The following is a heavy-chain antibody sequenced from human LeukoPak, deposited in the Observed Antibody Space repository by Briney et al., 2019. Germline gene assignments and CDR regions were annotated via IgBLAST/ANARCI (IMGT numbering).Heavy chain of an antibody. Sequence: PSETLSLTCTVSGGSISSGSYYWSWIRQPAGKGLEWIGRIYTSGSTNYNPSLKSRVTISVDTSKNQFSLKLSSVTAADTAVYYCASSYYYDSSGHKYWGQGTLVTVSS. CDR3: ASSYYYDSSGHKY. CDR1: GGSISSGSYY. V-gene: IGHV4-61*02. CDR2: IYTSGST. J-gene: IGHJ4*02. D-gene: IGHD3-22*01.